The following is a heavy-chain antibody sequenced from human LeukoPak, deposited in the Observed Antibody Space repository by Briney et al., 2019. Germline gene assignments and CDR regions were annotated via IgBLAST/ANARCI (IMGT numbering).Heavy chain of an antibody. D-gene: IGHD2-2*01. CDR1: GGSFSGYY. CDR3: ATHCRSTRKYYYYGMDV. Sequence: SETLSLTCAGYGGSFSGYYWSWIRQPPGKGLDWIGEINHSGSTNYNPSLKSRVTISVDTSKNQFSLKLSSVPAADTAVYYCATHCRSTRKYYYYGMDVWGQGTTVTVSS. J-gene: IGHJ6*02. CDR2: INHSGST. V-gene: IGHV4-34*01.